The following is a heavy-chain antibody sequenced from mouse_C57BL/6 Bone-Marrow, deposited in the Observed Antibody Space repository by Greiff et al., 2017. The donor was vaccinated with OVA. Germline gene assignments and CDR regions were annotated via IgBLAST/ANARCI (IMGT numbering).Heavy chain of an antibody. J-gene: IGHJ4*01. CDR1: GFTFSDYY. V-gene: IGHV5-12*01. Sequence: EVQLVESGGGLVQPGGSLKLSCAASGFTFSDYYMYWVRQTPEKRLEWVAYISNGGGSTYYPDTVKGRFTISRDNAKNTLYLQMSRLKSEDTAMYYCARRIYYLWDYWGQGTSVTVSS. CDR2: ISNGGGST. CDR3: ARRIYYLWDY. D-gene: IGHD1-1*01.